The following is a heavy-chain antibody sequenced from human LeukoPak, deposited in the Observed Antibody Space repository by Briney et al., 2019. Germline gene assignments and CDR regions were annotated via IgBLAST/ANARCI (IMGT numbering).Heavy chain of an antibody. V-gene: IGHV3-7*03. Sequence: QSGGSLRLSCAASGFTLSSYRMNWARQAPGKGLEWVASINHNGNVNYYVDSVKGRFTISRDNAKNSLYLQMSNLRAEDTAVYFCARGGGLDVWGQGATVTVSS. CDR1: GFTLSSYR. J-gene: IGHJ6*02. CDR3: ARGGGLDV. CDR2: INHNGNVN. D-gene: IGHD3-16*01.